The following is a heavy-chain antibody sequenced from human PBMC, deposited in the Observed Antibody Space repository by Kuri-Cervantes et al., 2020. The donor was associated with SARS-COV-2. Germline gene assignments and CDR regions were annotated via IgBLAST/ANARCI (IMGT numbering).Heavy chain of an antibody. CDR1: GFSLSTSGVG. CDR3: ARRGVDYSTALDAFDI. CDR2: IYWNDDK. V-gene: IGHV2-5*01. J-gene: IGHJ3*02. Sequence: SGPTLVKPTQTLTLTCTFSGFSLSTSGVGVGWIRQPPAKALEWLAFIYWNDDKRYSPSLKSRLTITKDTSKNQVVLTMSNMDPVDTATYYCARRGVDYSTALDAFDIWGQGTMVTVSS. D-gene: IGHD4-11*01.